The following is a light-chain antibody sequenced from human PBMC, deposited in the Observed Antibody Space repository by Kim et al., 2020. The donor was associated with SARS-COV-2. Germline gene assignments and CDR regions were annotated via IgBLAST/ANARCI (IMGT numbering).Light chain of an antibody. J-gene: IGLJ1*01. Sequence: GQSITIFCTGTSDDIGRYNYVAWYQQRPGKAPKVVIYGVTSRPSGVSARFSGSKSGNTAYLTISGLQPDDESDYYCCSYASSHSYVFGSGTKVTVL. V-gene: IGLV2-14*03. CDR1: SDDIGRYNY. CDR2: GVT. CDR3: CSYASSHSYV.